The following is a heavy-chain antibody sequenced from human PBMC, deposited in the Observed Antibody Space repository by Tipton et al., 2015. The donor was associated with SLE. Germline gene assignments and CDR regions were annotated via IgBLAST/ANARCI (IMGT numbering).Heavy chain of an antibody. CDR3: AKDLAVAGAGWYFDL. CDR1: GFTFSSYA. Sequence: SLRLSCAASGFTFSSYAMSWVRQAPGKGLEWASAISGSGGSTYYADSVKGRFTISRDNSKNTLYLQMNSLRAEDTAVYYCAKDLAVAGAGWYFDLWGRGTVVTVSS. V-gene: IGHV3-23*01. J-gene: IGHJ2*01. D-gene: IGHD6-19*01. CDR2: ISGSGGST.